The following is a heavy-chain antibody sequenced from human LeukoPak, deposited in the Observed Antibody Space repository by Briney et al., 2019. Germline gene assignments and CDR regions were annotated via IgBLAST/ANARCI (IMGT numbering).Heavy chain of an antibody. CDR3: ARARPLIPTVTTSADGPRRKDNWFDP. J-gene: IGHJ5*02. V-gene: IGHV1-46*01. Sequence: ASVKVSCKASGYTFTSYYMHWVRQAPGQGLEWMGIINPSGGSTSYAQKFQGRVTMTRDTSTSTVYMELSSLRSEDTAVYYCARARPLIPTVTTSADGPRRKDNWFDPWGHGTLVTVSS. CDR2: INPSGGST. D-gene: IGHD4-17*01. CDR1: GYTFTSYY.